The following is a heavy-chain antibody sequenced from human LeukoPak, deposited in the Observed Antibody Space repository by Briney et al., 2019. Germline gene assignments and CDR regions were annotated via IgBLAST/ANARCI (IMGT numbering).Heavy chain of an antibody. D-gene: IGHD5-18*01. CDR2: INTKTVTQ. Sequence: ASVKVSCKASGYSCSRNAINWVRRAPGEGLEWMGWINTKTVTQTSAQGFTGRFVFSLDISVSTAYLQISSLKAEHSPIYYCARRSATADAFDMGGEGTMVTVSS. J-gene: IGHJ3*02. CDR1: GYSCSRNA. V-gene: IGHV7-4-1*02. CDR3: ARRSATADAFDM.